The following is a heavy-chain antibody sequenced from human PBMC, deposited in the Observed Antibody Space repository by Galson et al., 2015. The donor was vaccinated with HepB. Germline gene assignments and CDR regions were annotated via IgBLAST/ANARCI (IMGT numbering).Heavy chain of an antibody. J-gene: IGHJ6*02. CDR1: GYSFTSYW. CDR3: ARVDLHCSGGSCYSPNYYYGMDV. CDR2: IYPGNSDT. D-gene: IGHD2-15*01. Sequence: QSGAEVKKPGESLKISCKGSGYSFTSYWIGWVRQMPGKGLEWMGIIYPGNSDTRYGPSFQGQVTISADKSISTAYLQWSSLKASDTAMYYCARVDLHCSGGSCYSPNYYYGMDVWGQGTTVTVSS. V-gene: IGHV5-51*01.